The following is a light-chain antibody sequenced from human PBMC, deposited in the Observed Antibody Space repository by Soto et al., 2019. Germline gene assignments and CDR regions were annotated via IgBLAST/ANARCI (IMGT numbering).Light chain of an antibody. CDR2: GAS. V-gene: IGKV3-15*01. CDR1: QSVSSN. J-gene: IGKJ3*01. Sequence: EIVMTQSPATLSVSPGERATLSCRASQSVSSNLVWYQQKPGQAPRLLIYGASTRATGIPARFSGSGSGTEFTLTISSLQSEDFAVSYCQQYNNWPPLFTFGPGTKVDIK. CDR3: QQYNNWPPLFT.